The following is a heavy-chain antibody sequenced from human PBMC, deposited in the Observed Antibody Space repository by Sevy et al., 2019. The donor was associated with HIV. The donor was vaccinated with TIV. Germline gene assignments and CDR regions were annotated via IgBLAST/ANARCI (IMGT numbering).Heavy chain of an antibody. Sequence: SETLSHTCTVSGGSISSYYWSWIRQPPGKGVEWIGYIYYSGSTNYNPSLKSRVTISVDTSKNQFSLKLSSVTAADTAVYYCARDGEWELYAFDIWGQGTMVTVSS. J-gene: IGHJ3*02. D-gene: IGHD1-26*01. V-gene: IGHV4-59*01. CDR2: IYYSGST. CDR1: GGSISSYY. CDR3: ARDGEWELYAFDI.